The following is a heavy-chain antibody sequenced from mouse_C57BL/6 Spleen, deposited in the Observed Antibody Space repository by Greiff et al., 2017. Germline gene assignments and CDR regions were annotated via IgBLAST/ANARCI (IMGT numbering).Heavy chain of an antibody. Sequence: VQLQQSGPELVKPGASVKISCKASGYTFTDYYMNWVKQSHGKSLEWIGDINPNNGGTSYNQKFKGKATLTVDKSSSTAYMELRRLTSEDSAVYYCATHNYYDYYDVYYFDYWSQGTTLTVSS. D-gene: IGHD2-4*01. CDR1: GYTFTDYY. CDR2: INPNNGGT. V-gene: IGHV1-26*01. CDR3: ATHNYYDYYDVYYFDY. J-gene: IGHJ2*01.